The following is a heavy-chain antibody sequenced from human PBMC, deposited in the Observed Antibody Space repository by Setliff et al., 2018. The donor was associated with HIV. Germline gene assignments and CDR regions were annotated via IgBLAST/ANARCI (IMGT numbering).Heavy chain of an antibody. D-gene: IGHD3-22*01. CDR2: IFYSGST. CDR3: ARHAGSRGYYPRPFDY. CDR1: GASIRSQY. J-gene: IGHJ4*02. Sequence: SETLSLTCTVSGASIRSQYWSWIRKPPGKGLEWIGSIFYSGSTYYNPSLKSRVTISVDTSKSLFSLKLGSVTAADTAVYYCARHAGSRGYYPRPFDYWGRGTLVTVSS. V-gene: IGHV4-59*05.